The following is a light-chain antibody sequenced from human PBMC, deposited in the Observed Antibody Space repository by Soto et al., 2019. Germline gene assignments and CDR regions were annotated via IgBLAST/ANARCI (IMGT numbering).Light chain of an antibody. J-gene: IGKJ5*01. Sequence: DNVMTQSPLPLPGTLGQPACISCRSNQSLVHSDGIAYFSWFQQRPGRSPRRLIYKVSNRDSGVPARFSGSGSGTDFALKSSMVEAEDVVVYCCMQGTHWPITFGQGTRLEIK. CDR1: QSLVHSDGIAY. V-gene: IGKV2-30*02. CDR3: MQGTHWPIT. CDR2: KVS.